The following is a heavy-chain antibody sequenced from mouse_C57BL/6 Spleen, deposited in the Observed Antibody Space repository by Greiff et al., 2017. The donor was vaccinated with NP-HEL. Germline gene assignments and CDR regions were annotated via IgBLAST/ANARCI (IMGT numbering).Heavy chain of an antibody. CDR1: GYAFSSSW. D-gene: IGHD2-1*01. J-gene: IGHJ4*01. V-gene: IGHV1-82*01. CDR3: ARRELIYYGNYEDYAMDY. Sequence: QVQLQQSGPELVKPGASVKISCKASGYAFSSSWMNWVKQRPGKGLEWIGRIYPGDGDTNYNGKFKGKATLTADKSSSTAYMQLSSLTSEDSAVYFCARRELIYYGNYEDYAMDYWGQGTSVTVSS. CDR2: IYPGDGDT.